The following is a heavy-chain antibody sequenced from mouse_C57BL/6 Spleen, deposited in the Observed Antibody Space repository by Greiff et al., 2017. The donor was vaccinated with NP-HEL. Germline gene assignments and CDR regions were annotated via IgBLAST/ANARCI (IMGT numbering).Heavy chain of an antibody. CDR1: GYTFTSYW. J-gene: IGHJ2*01. Sequence: QVQLQQPGAELVRPGTSVKLSCKASGYTFTSYWMHWVKQRPGQGLERIGVIDPSDSYTNYNQKFKGKATLTVDTSSSTAYMQLSSLTSEDSAVYYCAREGIITTVVPDYWGQGTTLTVAS. CDR2: IDPSDSYT. CDR3: AREGIITTVVPDY. D-gene: IGHD1-1*01. V-gene: IGHV1-59*01.